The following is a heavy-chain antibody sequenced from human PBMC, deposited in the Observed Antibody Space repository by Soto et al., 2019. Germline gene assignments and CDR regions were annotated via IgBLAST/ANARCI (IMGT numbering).Heavy chain of an antibody. Sequence: QVQLVPSGAEVKKPGASVKVSCKASGYTFTSYDINWVRQATGQGLEWMGWMNPNSGNTGYAQKFQGRVTMTRNTSISTANMELSSLRSEDTAVYYCARGRSGDDYYYFYGMDVWGQGTTVTVSS. J-gene: IGHJ6*02. CDR1: GYTFTSYD. D-gene: IGHD5-12*01. CDR3: ARGRSGDDYYYFYGMDV. CDR2: MNPNSGNT. V-gene: IGHV1-8*01.